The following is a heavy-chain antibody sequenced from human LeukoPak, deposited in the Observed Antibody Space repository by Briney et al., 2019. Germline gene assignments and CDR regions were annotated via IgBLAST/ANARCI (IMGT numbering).Heavy chain of an antibody. V-gene: IGHV4-59*08. CDR3: ARHQALGIVGATFDY. CDR1: GGSISSYY. J-gene: IGHJ4*02. D-gene: IGHD1-26*01. CDR2: IYYSGST. Sequence: SETLSLTCTVSGGSISSYYWSWIRQPPGKGLEWIGYIYYSGSTNYNPSLKSRVTISVDTSKNQFSLKLSSVTAADTAVYYCARHQALGIVGATFDYWGQGTLVTVSS.